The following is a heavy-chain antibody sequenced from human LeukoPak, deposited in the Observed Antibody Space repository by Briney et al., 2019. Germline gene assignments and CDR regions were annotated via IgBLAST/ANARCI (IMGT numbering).Heavy chain of an antibody. V-gene: IGHV3-15*01. J-gene: IGHJ4*02. D-gene: IGHD3-16*01. CDR2: IKSKTDGETI. CDR1: GLTFSRAW. Sequence: PGESLRLSCAASGLTFSRAWMSWVRQAPGGGLEWVGRIKSKTDGETIEFVAPVKGRFTISRDDSQNTLYLQMDSLRTDDTGVYYCATASSGLFYWGRGTLVAVSS. CDR3: ATASSGLFY.